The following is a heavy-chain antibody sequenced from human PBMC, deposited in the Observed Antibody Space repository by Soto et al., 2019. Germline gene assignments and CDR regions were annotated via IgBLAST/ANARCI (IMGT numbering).Heavy chain of an antibody. CDR1: GFTFSSYG. CDR2: IWYDGSNK. Sequence: QVQLVESGGGVVQPGRSLRLSCAASGFTFSSYGMHWVRQAPGKGLEWVAVIWYDGSNKYYADSVKGRFTISRDNSKNTLNLQRNGRGAEDRVVYYWARDHYCRRGGAGGGIIDYWGQGTLVTVSS. J-gene: IGHJ4*02. CDR3: ARDHYCRRGGAGGGIIDY. V-gene: IGHV3-33*01. D-gene: IGHD3-10*01.